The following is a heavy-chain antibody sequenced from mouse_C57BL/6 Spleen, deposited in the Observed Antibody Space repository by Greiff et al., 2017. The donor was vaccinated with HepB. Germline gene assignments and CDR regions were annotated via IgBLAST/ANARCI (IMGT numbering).Heavy chain of an antibody. D-gene: IGHD3-1*01. Sequence: QVQLQQPGAELVRPGSSVKLSCKASGYTFTSYWMHWVKQRPIQGLEWIGNIDPSDSETHYNQKFKDKATLTVDKSSSTAYMQLSSLTSEDSAVYYCARSGRQGYFDVWGTGTTVTVSS. V-gene: IGHV1-52*01. J-gene: IGHJ1*03. CDR3: ARSGRQGYFDV. CDR2: IDPSDSET. CDR1: GYTFTSYW.